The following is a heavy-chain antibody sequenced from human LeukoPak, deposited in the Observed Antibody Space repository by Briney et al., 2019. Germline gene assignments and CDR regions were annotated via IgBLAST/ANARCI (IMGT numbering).Heavy chain of an antibody. J-gene: IGHJ6*03. CDR3: ARAATYYDILTSSYYYYYMDV. D-gene: IGHD3-9*01. V-gene: IGHV1-46*01. CDR2: INPSGGST. CDR1: GYTFTSYY. Sequence: ASVKVSCKASGYTFTSYYMHWVRQAPGQGLEWMGIINPSGGSTSYAQKFQGRVTMTRDMSTSTVYMELSSLRSEDTAVYYCARAATYYDILTSSYYYYYMDVWGKGTTVTISS.